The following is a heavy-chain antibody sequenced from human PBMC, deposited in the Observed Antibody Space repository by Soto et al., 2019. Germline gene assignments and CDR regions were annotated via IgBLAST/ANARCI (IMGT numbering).Heavy chain of an antibody. V-gene: IGHV1-18*01. D-gene: IGHD6-19*01. CDR2: ISAYNGNT. Sequence: QVQVVQSGAEVKKPGASVKVSCKASGYTFTSYGISWVRQAPGQGLEWMGWISAYNGNTKYTQKLQGRVTMTTDTSTSTGYMELRSLRSDDTAVYYCARDLAVGLVDYWGQGTLVTVSS. J-gene: IGHJ4*02. CDR3: ARDLAVGLVDY. CDR1: GYTFTSYG.